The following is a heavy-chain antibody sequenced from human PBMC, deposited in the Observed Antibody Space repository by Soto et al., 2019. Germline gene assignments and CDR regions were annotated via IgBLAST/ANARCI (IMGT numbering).Heavy chain of an antibody. D-gene: IGHD2-21*01. Sequence: GKGLEWVTSISAGGGNTYYADSVKGRFTISRDNSKNTLYLQMKSLRAEDTVVYYGGDPFNYSVLVLAFLLNSFSDL. V-gene: IGHV3-23*01. CDR2: ISAGGGNT. CDR3: GDPFNYSVLVLAFLLNSFSDL. J-gene: IGHJ2*01.